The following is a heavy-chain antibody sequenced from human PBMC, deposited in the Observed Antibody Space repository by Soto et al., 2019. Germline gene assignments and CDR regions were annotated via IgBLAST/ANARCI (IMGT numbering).Heavy chain of an antibody. CDR3: KTDVVVVQSSNGPRDY. CDR2: INSDGSRK. Sequence: PVGSLRLSCAASGFTFSTYWMHWVRQLPGKGLVWVSRINSDGSRKTYADSVRGRFTVSRDNAKNTLYLQMNSLRDEDTAVYYCKTDVVVVQSSNGPRDYWGQGTLVTVSS. J-gene: IGHJ4*02. V-gene: IGHV3-74*01. D-gene: IGHD2-2*01. CDR1: GFTFSTYW.